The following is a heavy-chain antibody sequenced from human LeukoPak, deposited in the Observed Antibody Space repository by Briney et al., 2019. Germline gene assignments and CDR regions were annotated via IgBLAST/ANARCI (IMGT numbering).Heavy chain of an antibody. J-gene: IGHJ4*02. Sequence: SETLSLTCIVSGYSISSGFYWGWIRQPPGKGLEWIGNVYHGGSSYYNPSLKSRVTMSVDTSKNQFSLNLYSVTAADTAVYYCARRVGSSDCFDYWGQGTLVTVSS. D-gene: IGHD6-6*01. V-gene: IGHV4-38-2*02. CDR3: ARRVGSSDCFDY. CDR1: GYSISSGFY. CDR2: VYHGGSS.